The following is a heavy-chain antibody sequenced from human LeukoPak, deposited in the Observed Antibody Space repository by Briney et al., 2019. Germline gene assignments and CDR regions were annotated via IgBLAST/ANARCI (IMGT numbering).Heavy chain of an antibody. CDR3: ATTFPYCNSGTCAL. D-gene: IGHD2-15*01. J-gene: IGHJ4*02. CDR1: GFTFDDYA. CDR2: ISWNSGSI. Sequence: GGSLRLSCAASGFTFDDYAMHWVRQAPGKGLEWVSGISWNSGSIGYADSVKSRFSISRDNAANSLYLQMNSLRAEDTAFYYCATTFPYCNSGTCALGGQGTLVTVSS. V-gene: IGHV3-9*01.